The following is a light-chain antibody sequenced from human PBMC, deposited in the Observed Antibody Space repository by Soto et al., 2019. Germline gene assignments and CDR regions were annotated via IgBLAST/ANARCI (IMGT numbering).Light chain of an antibody. CDR3: QKYYKFSFT. J-gene: IGKJ2*01. CDR2: DVF. V-gene: IGKV1-5*01. CDR1: QSITYW. Sequence: DIQMTQSPSSLSASVGDRVTITCRASQSITYWLAWYQQKPGRAPKLLIYDVFNLQSGVPSRFSGSGSGTEFTLLLSNPHAYYFANYYCQKYYKFSFTFWQGDQREIK.